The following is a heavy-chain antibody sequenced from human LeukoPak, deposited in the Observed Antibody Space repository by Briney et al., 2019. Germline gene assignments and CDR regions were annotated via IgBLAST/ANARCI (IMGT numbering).Heavy chain of an antibody. J-gene: IGHJ4*02. D-gene: IGHD2-15*01. V-gene: IGHV1-46*01. Sequence: ASVKVSCEASGYTFTTYYMHWVRQAPGQGLEWMGIINPSGGSTSYAQKFQGRVTMTRDTSTGTVYMQLSSLRSEDTAVYYCARDPGSDCSGGSCYLDYWGQGALVTVSS. CDR3: ARDPGSDCSGGSCYLDY. CDR1: GYTFTTYY. CDR2: INPSGGST.